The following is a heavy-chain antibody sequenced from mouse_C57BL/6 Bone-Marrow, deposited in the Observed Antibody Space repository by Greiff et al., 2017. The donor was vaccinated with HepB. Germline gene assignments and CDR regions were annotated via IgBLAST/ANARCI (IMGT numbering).Heavy chain of an antibody. Sequence: QVQLQQSGAELVKPGASVKLSCKASGYTFTSYWMQWVKQRPGQGLEWLGEIDPSDSYTNYTPKFKGKATLTVDTSSSTAYMQLSSLTSEDSAVYYCARKGIYYDYDWFAYWGQGTLVTVSA. CDR1: GYTFTSYW. CDR2: IDPSDSYT. CDR3: ARKGIYYDYDWFAY. J-gene: IGHJ3*01. V-gene: IGHV1-50*01. D-gene: IGHD2-4*01.